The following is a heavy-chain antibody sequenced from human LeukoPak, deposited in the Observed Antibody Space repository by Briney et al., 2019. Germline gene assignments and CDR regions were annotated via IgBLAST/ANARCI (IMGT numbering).Heavy chain of an antibody. V-gene: IGHV1-18*01. CDR3: ARPYGISWYYPAGV. CDR2: ISTYDGNT. J-gene: IGHJ4*02. CDR1: GYTFMSYG. Sequence: GASVKVSCKALGYTFMSYGINWVRQAPGQGLEWMGWISTYDGNTNYAQKFQGRVTMTTDTSTSTAYMELRSLRFDDTGVYYCARPYGISWYYPAGVWGQGTPVTVSS. D-gene: IGHD6-13*01.